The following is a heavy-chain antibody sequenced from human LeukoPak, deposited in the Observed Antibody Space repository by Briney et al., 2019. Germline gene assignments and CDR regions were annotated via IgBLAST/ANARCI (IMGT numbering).Heavy chain of an antibody. CDR3: ARGGGVAVTTGGAFDI. V-gene: IGHV1-46*01. Sequence: ASVKVSCKASGYTFTSYYMHWVRQAPGQGLEWMGIINPSGGSTSYAQKFQGRVTMTRDMSTSTVYMELSSLRSEDTAVYYCARGGGVAVTTGGAFDIWGQGTMVTVSS. J-gene: IGHJ3*02. CDR1: GYTFTSYY. D-gene: IGHD4-17*01. CDR2: INPSGGST.